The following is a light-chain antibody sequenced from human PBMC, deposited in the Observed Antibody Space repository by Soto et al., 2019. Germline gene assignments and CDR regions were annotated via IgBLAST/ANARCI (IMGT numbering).Light chain of an antibody. CDR1: QSVSSSY. Sequence: EIVLTKSTGTLSLSPGERATLSCRASQSVSSSYLAWYQQKPGQAPRLLIYGASCRATGIPDRFSGSGSGTDFTLTISRLEPEDFAVYYCQQYGSSPLFGQGTKVDIK. CDR3: QQYGSSPL. V-gene: IGKV3-20*01. J-gene: IGKJ1*01. CDR2: GAS.